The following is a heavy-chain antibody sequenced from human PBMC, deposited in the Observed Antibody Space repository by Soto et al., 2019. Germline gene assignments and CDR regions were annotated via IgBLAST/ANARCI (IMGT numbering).Heavy chain of an antibody. CDR2: IKRKVAGVTT. D-gene: IGHD2-15*01. J-gene: IGHJ5*02. CDR3: TTDSTQTFCDGGPCYSVQTKIHAS. Sequence: PGKGLDWVGRIKRKVAGVTTDYSAPVKGRFTISRDDTKDTLYLQMNSLKTEDTAVYYCTTDSTQTFCDGGPCYSVQTKIHASWGQGSPVTVSS. V-gene: IGHV3-15*01.